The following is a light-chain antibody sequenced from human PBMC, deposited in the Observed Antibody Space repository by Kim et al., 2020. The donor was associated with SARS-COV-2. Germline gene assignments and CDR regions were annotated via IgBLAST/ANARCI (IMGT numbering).Light chain of an antibody. Sequence: EIVLTQSPGTLSLSPGERATLSCRASQSVRSSYLAWYQQKPGQAPRLLFYTASSRATGIPDRFSGSGSGTDFTLTISRLESEDFAVFYCQQYGSVPFTFGPGTKVDIK. V-gene: IGKV3-20*01. CDR1: QSVRSSY. J-gene: IGKJ3*01. CDR2: TAS. CDR3: QQYGSVPFT.